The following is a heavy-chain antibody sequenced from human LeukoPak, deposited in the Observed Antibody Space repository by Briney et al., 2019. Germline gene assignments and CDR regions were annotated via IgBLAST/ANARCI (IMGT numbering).Heavy chain of an antibody. CDR3: ASLYGSGSYYPSDY. CDR1: GGSISSYY. J-gene: IGHJ4*02. Sequence: SETLSLTCTVSGGSISSYYWSWIRQPPGKGLEWIGYISYSGSTNYNPSLKSRVTISVDTSKNQFSLKLSSVTAADTAVYYCASLYGSGSYYPSDYWGQGTLVTVSS. CDR2: ISYSGST. V-gene: IGHV4-59*12. D-gene: IGHD3-10*01.